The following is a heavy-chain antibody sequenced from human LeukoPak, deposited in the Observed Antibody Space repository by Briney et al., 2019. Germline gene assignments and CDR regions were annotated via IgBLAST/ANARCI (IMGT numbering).Heavy chain of an antibody. V-gene: IGHV3-21*01. D-gene: IGHD2-15*01. CDR1: GFTFSSYS. Sequence: GGSLRLSCAASGFTFSSYSMNWVRQAPGKGQEWVSSISSSSSYIYYADSVKGRFTISRDNAKNSLYLQMNSLRAEDTAVYYCARDGEDIVVVVAAHYYYYMDVWGKGTTVTVSS. CDR2: ISSSSSYI. J-gene: IGHJ6*03. CDR3: ARDGEDIVVVVAAHYYYYMDV.